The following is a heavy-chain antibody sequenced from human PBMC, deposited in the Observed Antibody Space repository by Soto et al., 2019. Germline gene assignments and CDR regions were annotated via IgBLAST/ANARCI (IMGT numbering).Heavy chain of an antibody. CDR1: GFTFSSYA. Sequence: AGGSLRLSCAASGFTFSSYAMHWVRQAPGKGLEWVAVISYDGSNKYYADSVKGRFTISRDNSKNTLYLQMNSLRAEDTAVYYCARWITMVRGVIPHDAFDIWGQGTMVTVS. J-gene: IGHJ3*02. V-gene: IGHV3-30-3*01. CDR2: ISYDGSNK. D-gene: IGHD3-10*01. CDR3: ARWITMVRGVIPHDAFDI.